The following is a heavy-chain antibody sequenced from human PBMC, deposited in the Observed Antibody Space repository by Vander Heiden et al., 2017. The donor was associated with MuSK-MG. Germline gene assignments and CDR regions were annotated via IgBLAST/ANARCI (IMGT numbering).Heavy chain of an antibody. V-gene: IGHV1-46*01. Sequence: QVQLVQSGAEVKKPGASVKVSCKASGYTFTSYYMHWVRQAPGQGLEWMGIINPSGGSTSYAQKFQGRVTMTRDTSTSTVYMELSSLRSEDTAVYYCARAPRLGPDDWYFDLWGRGTLVTVSS. CDR1: GYTFTSYY. J-gene: IGHJ2*01. CDR3: ARAPRLGPDDWYFDL. CDR2: INPSGGST. D-gene: IGHD7-27*01.